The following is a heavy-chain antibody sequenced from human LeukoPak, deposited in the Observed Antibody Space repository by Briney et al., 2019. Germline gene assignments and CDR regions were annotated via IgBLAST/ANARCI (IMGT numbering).Heavy chain of an antibody. D-gene: IGHD1-26*01. Sequence: SETLSLTCIVSDGSISRSSYYWGWIRQPPGKGPEWIGNLFYTGETFYNPSLNSRVTISVDTSKSQFSLRLSSVTAADTAVYYCARTDSGRYSYFDYWGQGTLVTVSS. CDR1: DGSISRSSYY. CDR3: ARTDSGRYSYFDY. V-gene: IGHV4-39*01. J-gene: IGHJ4*02. CDR2: LFYTGET.